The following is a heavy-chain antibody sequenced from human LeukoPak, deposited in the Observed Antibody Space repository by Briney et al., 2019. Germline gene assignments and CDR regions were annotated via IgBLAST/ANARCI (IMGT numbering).Heavy chain of an antibody. CDR1: GFTFSSYS. CDR3: ARAWYSWGYYFDY. J-gene: IGHJ4*02. D-gene: IGHD1-26*01. CDR2: ISSSSSTI. Sequence: TGGSLRLSCAASGFTFSSYSMNWVRQAPGKGLEWVSYISSSSSTIFYADSVKGRFTISGDNAKNSLYLQMHSLRDEDTAVYYCARAWYSWGYYFDYWGQGTLVTVSS. V-gene: IGHV3-48*02.